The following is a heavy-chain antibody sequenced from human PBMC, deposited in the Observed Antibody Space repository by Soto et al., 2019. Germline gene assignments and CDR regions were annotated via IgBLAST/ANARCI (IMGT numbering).Heavy chain of an antibody. Sequence: PSETLSLTCTVSGGSISSGDYYWSWIRQPPGKGLEWIGYIYYSGSTYYNPSLKSRVTISVDTSKNQFSLQLNSVTPEDTAVYYCARGSAYYDILTGYYKGPYFDYWGQGTLVTVSS. D-gene: IGHD3-9*01. J-gene: IGHJ4*02. CDR3: ARGSAYYDILTGYYKGPYFDY. V-gene: IGHV4-30-4*01. CDR2: IYYSGST. CDR1: GGSISSGDYY.